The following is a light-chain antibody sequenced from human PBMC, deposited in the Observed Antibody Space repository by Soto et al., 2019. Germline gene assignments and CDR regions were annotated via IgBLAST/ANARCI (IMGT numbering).Light chain of an antibody. CDR2: YDS. CDR3: QVWDSSSDLVV. CDR1: NIGSKS. J-gene: IGLJ2*01. V-gene: IGLV3-21*04. Sequence: SYELTQPPSVSVAPGKTARITCGGNNIGSKSVHWYQQKPGQAPVLVIYYDSDRPSGSPERFSGSNSGNTATLTISRVEAGDEADYYCQVWDSSSDLVVFGGGTKLTVL.